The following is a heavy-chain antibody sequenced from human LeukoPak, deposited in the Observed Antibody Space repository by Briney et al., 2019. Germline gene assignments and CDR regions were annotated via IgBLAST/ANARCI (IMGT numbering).Heavy chain of an antibody. CDR3: ARFRTAMQLWKGYYFDY. V-gene: IGHV3-66*01. D-gene: IGHD5-18*01. Sequence: PGGSLRLSCAASGFTFSSNYMSWVRQAPGKGLEWVSFIYSGGKTYYADSVKGRFTISRDNAKNSLYLQMNSLRAEDTAVYYCARFRTAMQLWKGYYFDYWGQGTLVTVSS. CDR1: GFTFSSNY. J-gene: IGHJ4*02. CDR2: IYSGGKT.